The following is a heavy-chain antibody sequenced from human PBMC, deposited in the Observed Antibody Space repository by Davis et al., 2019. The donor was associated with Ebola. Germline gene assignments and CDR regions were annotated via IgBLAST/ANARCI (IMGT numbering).Heavy chain of an antibody. CDR3: ARLPAGYYDFWSGYYTGYFDY. Sequence: GGSLRLSCKASGYTFSTYWIGWVRQMPGKGLGCMGVIYPRDSDTRYSPSLQGQVTISADKSISTAYLQWSSLKASDTAMYYCARLPAGYYDFWSGYYTGYFDYWGQGTLVTVSS. J-gene: IGHJ4*02. CDR2: IYPRDSDT. D-gene: IGHD3-3*01. CDR1: GYTFSTYW. V-gene: IGHV5-51*01.